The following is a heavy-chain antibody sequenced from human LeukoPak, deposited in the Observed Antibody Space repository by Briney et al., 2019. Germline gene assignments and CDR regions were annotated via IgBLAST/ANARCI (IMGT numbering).Heavy chain of an antibody. Sequence: PSETLSLTCTVSGDSISSNYWSWIRQPAGKGLEWIARIYNSGNTNYNPSLKSRVTMSIDTSKNEFSLKLSSVTAADTAVYYRARDRGRGYSYGLDYWGQGTLVTVSS. CDR2: IYNSGNT. V-gene: IGHV4-4*07. D-gene: IGHD5-18*01. CDR3: ARDRGRGYSYGLDY. CDR1: GDSISSNY. J-gene: IGHJ4*02.